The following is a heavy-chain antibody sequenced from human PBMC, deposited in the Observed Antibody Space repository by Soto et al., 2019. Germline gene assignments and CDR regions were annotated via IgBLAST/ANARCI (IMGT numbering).Heavy chain of an antibody. CDR3: AREGNLEYSSSSSGYYCYYYGMDV. V-gene: IGHV5-10-1*01. J-gene: IGHJ6*02. CDR2: IDPSDSYT. CDR1: GYSFTSYW. Sequence: GESLKISCKGSGYSFTSYWISWVRQMPGKGLEWMGRIDPSDSYTNYSPSFQGHVTISADKSISTAYLQWSSLKASDTAMYYCAREGNLEYSSSSSGYYCYYYGMDVWGQGTTVTSP. D-gene: IGHD6-6*01.